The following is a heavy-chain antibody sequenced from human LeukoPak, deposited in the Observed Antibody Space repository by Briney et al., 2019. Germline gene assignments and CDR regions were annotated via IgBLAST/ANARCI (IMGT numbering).Heavy chain of an antibody. J-gene: IGHJ3*02. CDR1: GGAISSYY. CDR2: IYYSGST. D-gene: IGHD6-19*01. CDR3: ARSGKQWLAHFGAFDI. Sequence: SETLSLTCTVSGGAISSYYWNWIRQPPGKGLEWIGDIYYSGSTNYNPSLKSRVTTSVDTSKNQFSLKLSSVTAADTAVYYCARSGKQWLAHFGAFDIWGQGTMVTVSS. V-gene: IGHV4-59*08.